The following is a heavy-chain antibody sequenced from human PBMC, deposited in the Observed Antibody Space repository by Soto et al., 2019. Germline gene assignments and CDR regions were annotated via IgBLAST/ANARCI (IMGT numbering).Heavy chain of an antibody. CDR3: GRAPLGVRGVIYYYYYMDV. Sequence: SETLCLTCTVSGGSISSYYWSWIRQPPGKGLEWIGYIYYSGSTNYNPSLKSRVTISVDTSKNQFSLKLSSVTAADTAVYYCGRAPLGVRGVIYYYYYMDVWGKGTTVTVSS. CDR2: IYYSGST. J-gene: IGHJ6*03. CDR1: GGSISSYY. V-gene: IGHV4-59*08. D-gene: IGHD3-10*01.